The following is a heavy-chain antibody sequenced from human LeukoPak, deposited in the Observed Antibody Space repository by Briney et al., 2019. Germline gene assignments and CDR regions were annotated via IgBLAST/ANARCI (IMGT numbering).Heavy chain of an antibody. V-gene: IGHV4-39*01. CDR1: GGSVGSSDSY. Sequence: SETLSLTCTVSGGSVGSSDSYWVWVRQPPGKGLEWVGSIYYGGTTHYSPSLKSRLTISADTSRNQFSLSLTSVTAADTAVYFCARRGLVVIPVWGQGPLVTVSS. CDR2: IYYGGTT. CDR3: ARRGLVVIPV. J-gene: IGHJ4*02. D-gene: IGHD2-21*01.